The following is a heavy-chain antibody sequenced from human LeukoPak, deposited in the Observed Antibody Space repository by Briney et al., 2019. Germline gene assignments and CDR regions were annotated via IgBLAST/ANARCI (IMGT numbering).Heavy chain of an antibody. D-gene: IGHD3-10*01. J-gene: IGHJ4*02. V-gene: IGHV3-30-3*01. CDR1: GFTFSSYA. CDR2: ISYDGSNK. CDR3: ASGPALITMVRGVHFDY. Sequence: GGSLRLSCAASGFTFSSYAMHWVRQAPGKGLEWVAVISYDGSNKYYADSVKGRFTISRDNSKNTLYLQMNSLRAEDTAVYYCASGPALITMVRGVHFDYWGQGTLVTVSS.